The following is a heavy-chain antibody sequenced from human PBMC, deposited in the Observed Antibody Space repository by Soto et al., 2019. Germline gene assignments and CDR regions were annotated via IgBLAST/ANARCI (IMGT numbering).Heavy chain of an antibody. D-gene: IGHD3-3*01. CDR3: ARSFDFWSGYGPFDY. J-gene: IGHJ4*02. V-gene: IGHV4-31*03. CDR2: LFYTGSA. CDR1: GFSVSGTGYY. Sequence: PSETLSLTCSVSGFSVSGTGYYWSWVRQLPGKGLEWVGFLFYTGSATYNPSLKSRAIMSLDRSTNQFSLSLTSVTSADTAVYYCARSFDFWSGYGPFDYWGQGSLVTVSS.